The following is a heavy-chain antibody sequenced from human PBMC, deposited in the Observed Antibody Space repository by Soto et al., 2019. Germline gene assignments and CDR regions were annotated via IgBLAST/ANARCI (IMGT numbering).Heavy chain of an antibody. CDR2: IRSKANSYAT. V-gene: IGHV3-73*01. D-gene: IGHD6-19*01. J-gene: IGHJ6*02. Sequence: GGSLRLSCAASGFAFSGSAMHWVRQASGKGLEWVGRIRSKANSYATAYAASVKGRFTISRDDTKNTAYLQMKRLKTEDAAVYYCTRGIGAVAVAGTPGMDVWGQGTTVTVSS. CDR1: GFAFSGSA. CDR3: TRGIGAVAVAGTPGMDV.